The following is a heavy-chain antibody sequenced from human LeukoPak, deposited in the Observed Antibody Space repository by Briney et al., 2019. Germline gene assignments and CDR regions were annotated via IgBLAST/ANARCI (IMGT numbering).Heavy chain of an antibody. D-gene: IGHD3-10*01. CDR1: GLAFSSYW. J-gene: IGHJ4*02. CDR2: INTDGTAI. V-gene: IGHV3-74*01. Sequence: GGSLRLSCAASGLAFSSYWMHWVRQVPGKGLVWVSAINTDGTAIFYVDSVKGRFTISRDNAKSTLYLEMNSLRFEDAAVYYRVPDPIHGEGHWGQGVLVTVSS. CDR3: VPDPIHGEGH.